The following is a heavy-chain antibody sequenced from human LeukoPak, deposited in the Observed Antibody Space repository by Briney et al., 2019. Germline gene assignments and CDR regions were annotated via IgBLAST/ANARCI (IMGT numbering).Heavy chain of an antibody. CDR2: IYHSGST. V-gene: IGHV4-30-2*01. CDR3: ARSGRYCSGGSCYLLPFAPDY. D-gene: IGHD2-15*01. CDR1: GGSISSGGYS. Sequence: SETLSLTCAVSGGSISSGGYSWSWIRQPPGKGLEWIGYIYHSGSTYYNPSLKSRVTISVDRSKNQFSLKLSSVTAADTAVYYCARSGRYCSGGSCYLLPFAPDYWGQGTLVTVSP. J-gene: IGHJ4*02.